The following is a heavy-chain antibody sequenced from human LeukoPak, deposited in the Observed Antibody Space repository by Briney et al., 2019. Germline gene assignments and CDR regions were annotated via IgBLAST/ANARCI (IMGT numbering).Heavy chain of an antibody. CDR2: IGTASDT. CDR3: ARGPPRGKYYYMDV. V-gene: IGHV3-13*01. CDR1: GFTFSSFD. Sequence: PGGSLRLSCAASGFTFSSFDMHWVRHPTGQGLEWVSIIGTASDTYYPGSVEGRFTLSRDNAKNSLYLQMNSLTAGDTAVYYCARGPPRGKYYYMDVWGKGTTVTVSS. D-gene: IGHD1-1*01. J-gene: IGHJ6*03.